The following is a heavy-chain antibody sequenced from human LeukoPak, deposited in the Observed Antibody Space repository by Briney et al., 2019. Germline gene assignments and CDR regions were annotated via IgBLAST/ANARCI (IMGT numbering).Heavy chain of an antibody. J-gene: IGHJ4*02. D-gene: IGHD6-13*01. Sequence: GGSLRLSCAASGFTVSNNYMSWVRQAPGKGLEWVSVIYSGDNTFYADSVKGRFTISRDNSKNTLYLQMNSLRVEDTAVYYCARDQGAAAGNWGQGTLVTVSP. CDR1: GFTVSNNY. CDR3: ARDQGAAAGN. CDR2: IYSGDNT. V-gene: IGHV3-66*01.